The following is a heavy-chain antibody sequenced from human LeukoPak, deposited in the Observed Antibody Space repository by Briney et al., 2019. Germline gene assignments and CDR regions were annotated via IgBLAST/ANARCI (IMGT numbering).Heavy chain of an antibody. CDR1: GFTFSSYS. J-gene: IGHJ4*02. CDR2: ISSSSSYI. V-gene: IGHV3-21*01. CDR3: ARDTVTTGAY. Sequence: GGSLRLSCAASGFTFSSYSMNWVRQAPGKGLEWVSSISSSSSYIYYADSAKGRFTISRDNAKNSLYLQMNSLRAEDTAVYYCARDTVTTGAYWGQGTLVTVSS. D-gene: IGHD4-17*01.